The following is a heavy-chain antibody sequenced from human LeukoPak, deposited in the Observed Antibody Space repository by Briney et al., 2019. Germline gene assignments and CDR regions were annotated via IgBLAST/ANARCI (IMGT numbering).Heavy chain of an antibody. D-gene: IGHD1-26*01. V-gene: IGHV4-59*01. CDR3: TRALQGSYRYCFDY. CDR1: VGSHRNSY. Sequence: SETLSLTCTLSVGSHRNSYWRWLRQPPGKGLQWIGYIYYSGSTNYNPSLKSRVTISVDTSKNQFSLNLTSVTAADAVFYYCTRALQGSYRYCFDYWGQGTLVTVSS. CDR2: IYYSGST. J-gene: IGHJ4*02.